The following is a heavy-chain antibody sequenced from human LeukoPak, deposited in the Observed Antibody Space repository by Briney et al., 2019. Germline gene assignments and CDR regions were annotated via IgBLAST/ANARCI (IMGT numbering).Heavy chain of an antibody. CDR1: GFTFSSYG. CDR2: IRYDGSNK. D-gene: IGHD3-22*01. Sequence: PGGSLRLSCAASGFTFSSYGMHWVRQAPGKGLEWVAFIRYDGSNKYYADSVKGRFTISRDNSKNTLYLQMNSLRAGDTAVYYCAKDHESDGYPCLDHWGLGTLVTVSS. V-gene: IGHV3-30*02. CDR3: AKDHESDGYPCLDH. J-gene: IGHJ4*02.